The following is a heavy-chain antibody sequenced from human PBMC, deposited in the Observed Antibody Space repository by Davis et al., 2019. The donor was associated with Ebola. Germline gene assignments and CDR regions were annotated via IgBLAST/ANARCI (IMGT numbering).Heavy chain of an antibody. CDR3: AKDDGGTPRS. CDR2: ISSSSSYI. D-gene: IGHD2-15*01. Sequence: GESLKISCAASGFTFSSYSMNWVRQAPGKGLEWVSSISSSSSYIYYADSVKGRFTISRDNAKNSLYLQMNSLRAEDTAVYYCAKDDGGTPRSWGQGTLVTVSS. V-gene: IGHV3-21*04. CDR1: GFTFSSYS. J-gene: IGHJ4*02.